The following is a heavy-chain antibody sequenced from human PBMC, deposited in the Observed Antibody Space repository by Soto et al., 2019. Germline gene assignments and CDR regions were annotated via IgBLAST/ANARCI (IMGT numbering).Heavy chain of an antibody. CDR1: GFTFTTYG. CDR2: MWYDGSSQ. D-gene: IGHD3-22*01. Sequence: QVQLVESGGGVVQPGRSLRLSCVASGFTFTTYGMHWVRQSPGKGLEWVASMWYDGSSQYYADSVKGRFTISIDTSKNIVDQQMKSLRADDTAVYYCARGEVYEAVRDYYYYGLDVWGQGTTVTVSS. V-gene: IGHV3-33*01. J-gene: IGHJ6*02. CDR3: ARGEVYEAVRDYYYYGLDV.